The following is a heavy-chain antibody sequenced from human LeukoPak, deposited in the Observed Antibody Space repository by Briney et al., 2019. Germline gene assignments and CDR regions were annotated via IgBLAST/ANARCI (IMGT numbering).Heavy chain of an antibody. D-gene: IGHD2-2*01. J-gene: IGHJ4*02. CDR1: GGSFSGYY. CDR3: ARSQGVGNCSSTSCYPVYFDY. Sequence: SETLSLTCAVYGGSFSGYYWSWIRQPPGKGLEWIGEINHSGSTNYNPSLKSRVTISVDTSKNQFSLKLSSVTTADTAVYYCARSQGVGNCSSTSCYPVYFDYWGQGTLVTVSS. V-gene: IGHV4-34*01. CDR2: INHSGST.